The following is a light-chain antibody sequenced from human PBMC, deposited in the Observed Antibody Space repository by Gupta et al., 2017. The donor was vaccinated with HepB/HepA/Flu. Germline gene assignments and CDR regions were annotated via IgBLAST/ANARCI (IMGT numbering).Light chain of an antibody. V-gene: IGKV3-15*01. Sequence: EIVLTQSPATLSVSPGESATLSCRASQNIGTDLAWYRQRPGQTPTILIYHGTNRATGAPARFSGSGSGTEFTLAISSLQSDDFAIYYCLQYTSWPRTFGQGTKVEIK. J-gene: IGKJ1*01. CDR2: HGT. CDR1: QNIGTD. CDR3: LQYTSWPRT.